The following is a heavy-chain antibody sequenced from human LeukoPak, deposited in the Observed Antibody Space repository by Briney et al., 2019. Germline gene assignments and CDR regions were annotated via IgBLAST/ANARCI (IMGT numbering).Heavy chain of an antibody. J-gene: IGHJ5*02. CDR1: GGSISSSRYY. V-gene: IGHV4-39*07. CDR3: ATCIAAAGTNWFDP. CDR2: IYYSGST. D-gene: IGHD6-13*01. Sequence: SETLSLTCTVSGGSISSSRYYWGWIRQPPGKGLEWIGSIYYSGSTYYNPSLKSRVTISVDTSKNQFSLKRSSVTAADTAVYYCATCIAAAGTNWFDPWGQGTLVTVSS.